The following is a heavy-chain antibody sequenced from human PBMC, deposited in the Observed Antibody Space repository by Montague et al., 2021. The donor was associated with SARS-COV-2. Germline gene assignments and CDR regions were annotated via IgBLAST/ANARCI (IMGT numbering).Heavy chain of an antibody. CDR1: GGSMRSYF. V-gene: IGHV4-59*01. J-gene: IGHJ4*02. D-gene: IGHD5-12*01. CDR2: IYNSGSK. Sequence: SETLSLTCTVSGGSMRSYFWSWIQQPPGKGLEWIGYIYNSGSKNYNPSLKSRVTISLDTSKNQFSLKLSSVTAADTAVYYCAREIDFRGSVYVYVAGYFDYWGQGTLVTVSS. CDR3: AREIDFRGSVYVYVAGYFDY.